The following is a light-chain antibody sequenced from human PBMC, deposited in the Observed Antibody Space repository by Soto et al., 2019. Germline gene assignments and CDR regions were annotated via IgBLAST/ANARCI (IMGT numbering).Light chain of an antibody. J-gene: IGLJ3*02. V-gene: IGLV2-14*01. CDR2: EVS. CDR1: NSDVGGYNY. Sequence: QSALTQPASVSGSPGQSITFSCTGTNSDVGGYNYVSWFQQHPGKAPKLMIYEVSNRPSGVSNRFSGSKSGNTASLTISGLQAEDEADYYCSSSTSSATRVFGGGTKLTVL. CDR3: SSSTSSATRV.